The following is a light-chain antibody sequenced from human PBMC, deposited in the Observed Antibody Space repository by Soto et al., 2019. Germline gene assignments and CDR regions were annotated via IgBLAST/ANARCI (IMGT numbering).Light chain of an antibody. J-gene: IGLJ2*01. CDR3: LLSYGGAVV. V-gene: IGLV7-46*01. CDR1: TGAVASGHY. Sequence: QAVVTQETSLTVSPGGTITLTCGSNTGAVASGHYPYWFQQKPGQAPRTLIYDTNNKHSWTPARFSGSLLGGKAALTLSGAQPEVEAEYHCLLSYGGAVVFGGGTKLTVL. CDR2: DTN.